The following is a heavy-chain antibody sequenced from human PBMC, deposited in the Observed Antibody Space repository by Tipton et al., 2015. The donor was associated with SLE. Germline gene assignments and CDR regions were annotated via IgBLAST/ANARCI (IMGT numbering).Heavy chain of an antibody. CDR3: ARGSSGWYYYYYGMDV. CDR2: INHSGST. J-gene: IGHJ6*02. D-gene: IGHD6-19*01. CDR1: GGSFSGYY. Sequence: GLVKPSETLSLTCAVYGGSFSGYYWSWIRQPPGKGLEWIGEINHSGSTNYNPSLKSRVTISVDTSKNQFSLKLSSVTAADTAVYYCARGSSGWYYYYYGMDVWGQGTTVTVSS. V-gene: IGHV4-34*01.